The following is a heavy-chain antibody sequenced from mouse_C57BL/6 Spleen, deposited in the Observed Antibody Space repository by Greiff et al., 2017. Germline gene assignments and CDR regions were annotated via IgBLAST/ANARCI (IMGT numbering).Heavy chain of an antibody. CDR3: ASDPDYYGSSWFAY. CDR2: IYPGDGDT. V-gene: IGHV1-82*01. J-gene: IGHJ3*01. D-gene: IGHD1-1*01. Sequence: VKLMESGPELVKPGASVKISCKASGYAFSSSWMNWVKQRPGKGLEWIGRIYPGDGDTNYNGKFKGKATLTADKSSSTAYMQLSSLTSEDSAVYFCASDPDYYGSSWFAYWGQGTLVTVSA. CDR1: GYAFSSSW.